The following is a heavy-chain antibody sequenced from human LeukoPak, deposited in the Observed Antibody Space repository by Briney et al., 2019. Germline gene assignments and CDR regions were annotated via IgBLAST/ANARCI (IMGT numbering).Heavy chain of an antibody. CDR3: ARDRQLLWFGELLYLFDP. D-gene: IGHD3-10*01. CDR1: GFTFSSYA. V-gene: IGHV3-30-3*01. CDR2: ISYDGSNK. Sequence: GGSLRLSCAASGFTFSSYAMHWVRQAPGKGLEWVAVISYDGSNKYYADSVKGRFTISRDNSKNTLYLQMNSLRAEDTAVYYCARDRQLLWFGELLYLFDPWGQGTLVTVSS. J-gene: IGHJ5*02.